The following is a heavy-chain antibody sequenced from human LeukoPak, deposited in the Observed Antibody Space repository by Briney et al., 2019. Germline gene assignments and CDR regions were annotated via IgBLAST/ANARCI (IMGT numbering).Heavy chain of an antibody. Sequence: PSETLSLTCTVSGGSISSSSYYWGWIRQPPGKGLEWIGSIYYSGSTYYNPSLKSRVTISVDTSKNQFSLKLSSVTAADTAVYYCASLADYYDSRDYWGQGTLVTVSS. D-gene: IGHD3-22*01. CDR3: ASLADYYDSRDY. CDR1: GGSISSSSYY. J-gene: IGHJ4*02. V-gene: IGHV4-39*07. CDR2: IYYSGST.